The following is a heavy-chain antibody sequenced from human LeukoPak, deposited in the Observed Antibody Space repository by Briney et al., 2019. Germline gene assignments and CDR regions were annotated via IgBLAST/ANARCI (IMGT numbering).Heavy chain of an antibody. V-gene: IGHV3-48*04. J-gene: IGHJ6*03. CDR3: VRDPSYGSSWYYYMDV. CDR2: ISSSSFKI. D-gene: IGHD6-13*01. Sequence: PGGSLRLSCAASEFTFVRYAMNCVRQAPGKGLEWVSYISSSSFKIGYADSVKGRFTISRDNSKNSLYLQMDSLRVEDAAVYYCVRDPSYGSSWYYYMDVWGKGTTVIVSS. CDR1: EFTFVRYA.